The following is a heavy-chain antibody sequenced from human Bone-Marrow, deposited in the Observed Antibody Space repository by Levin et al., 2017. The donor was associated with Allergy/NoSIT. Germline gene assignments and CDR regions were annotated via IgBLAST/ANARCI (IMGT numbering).Heavy chain of an antibody. CDR2: IAPDSGET. Sequence: PGASVKVSCKASGYTFTDYYIHWVRQAPGQGLEWMGLIAPDSGETSYPQKFQGRVTMTRDTSISAAYLQLSSLTSDDTAVYYCARLQRGTWSSLDYWGQGTLVTVSS. CDR3: ARLQRGTWSSLDY. D-gene: IGHD6-13*01. CDR1: GYTFTDYY. V-gene: IGHV1-2*02. J-gene: IGHJ4*02.